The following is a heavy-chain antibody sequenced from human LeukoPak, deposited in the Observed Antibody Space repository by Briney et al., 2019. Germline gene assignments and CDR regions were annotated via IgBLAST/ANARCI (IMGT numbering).Heavy chain of an antibody. CDR1: GFTFSSYA. D-gene: IGHD6-6*01. CDR3: TRDRLFDC. CDR2: IGSTTTDM. V-gene: IGHV3-21*01. Sequence: PGGSLRLSCAASGFTFSSYAMSWVRQAPGKGLEWVSSIGSTTTDMSYTGSVKGRYSISRDNAENSLSLQMNSLRVEDTAVYYCTRDRLFDCWGQGTLVTVSS. J-gene: IGHJ4*02.